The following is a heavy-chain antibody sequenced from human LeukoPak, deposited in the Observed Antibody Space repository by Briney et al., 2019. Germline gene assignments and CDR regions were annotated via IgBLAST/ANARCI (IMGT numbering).Heavy chain of an antibody. CDR2: IYYSGST. Sequence: SETLSLTCTVSGGSISSGGYYWSWIRQHPGKGLEWIGYIYYSGSTYYNPSLKSRVTISVDTSKNQFTLKLSSVTAADTAVYYCASGVDTAMVDYWGQGTLVTVSS. CDR3: ASGVDTAMVDY. CDR1: GGSISSGGYY. D-gene: IGHD5-18*01. J-gene: IGHJ4*02. V-gene: IGHV4-31*03.